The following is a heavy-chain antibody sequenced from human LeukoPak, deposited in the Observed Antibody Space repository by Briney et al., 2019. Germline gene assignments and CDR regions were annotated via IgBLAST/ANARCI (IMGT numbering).Heavy chain of an antibody. CDR1: GGSISNHY. D-gene: IGHD5-24*01. Sequence: SETLSLTCTISGGSISNHYWGWIRQPPGKGLEWIGYIHYGGNTDYNPSLKSRLTISVDTSKNQFSLKLSSVTAADTAVYYCVRRGDGYPYYFDYWGQGTLVTVSS. CDR3: VRRGDGYPYYFDY. V-gene: IGHV4-59*11. J-gene: IGHJ4*02. CDR2: IHYGGNT.